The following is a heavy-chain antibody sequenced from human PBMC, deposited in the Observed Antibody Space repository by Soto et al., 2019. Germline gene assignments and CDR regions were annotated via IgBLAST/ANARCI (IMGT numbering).Heavy chain of an antibody. CDR1: GGSISSSSYY. CDR2: IYYSGST. D-gene: IGHD2-2*01. V-gene: IGHV4-39*02. Sequence: PSETLSLTCTVSGGSISSSSYYWGWIRQPPGKGLEWIGSIYYSGSTYYNPSLKSRVTISVDTSKNQFSLKLSSVTAADTAVYYCARDAIVLVPAAMPGGWFDPWGQGTLVTVSS. CDR3: ARDAIVLVPAAMPGGWFDP. J-gene: IGHJ5*02.